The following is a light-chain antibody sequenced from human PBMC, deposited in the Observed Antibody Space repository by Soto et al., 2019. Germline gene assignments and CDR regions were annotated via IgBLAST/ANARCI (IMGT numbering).Light chain of an antibody. J-gene: IGLJ1*01. CDR2: EGS. CDR3: CSYAGGSTFV. V-gene: IGLV2-23*01. CDR1: SSDVGSYNL. Sequence: QSVLTQPASVSGSPGQSITISCTGTSSDVGSYNLVSWYQQHPGKAPKLMIYEGSKRPSGASNRFSGSKSGNTASLTISGLQAEDEADYYCCSYAGGSTFVFGTGTKVTVL.